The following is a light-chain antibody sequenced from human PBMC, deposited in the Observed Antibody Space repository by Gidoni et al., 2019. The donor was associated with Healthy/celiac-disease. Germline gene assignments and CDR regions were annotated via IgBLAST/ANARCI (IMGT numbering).Light chain of an antibody. V-gene: IGLV2-14*01. CDR2: EVS. CDR1: SSDVGGYNY. J-gene: IGLJ1*01. Sequence: QSALTQPASVSGPPGPSITISCTGTSSDVGGYNYVSWYQQHPGKAPKLMIYEVSNRPSGVSNRCSGSKSGNTASLTISGLQAEDEADYYCSSYTSSSTLGVFGTGTKVTVL. CDR3: SSYTSSSTLGV.